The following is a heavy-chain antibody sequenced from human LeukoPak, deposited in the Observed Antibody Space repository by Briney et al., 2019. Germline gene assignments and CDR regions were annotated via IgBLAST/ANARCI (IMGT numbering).Heavy chain of an antibody. J-gene: IGHJ4*02. CDR1: GGSISSYY. CDR2: IYYSGST. CDR3: ARNPEWELGLYYFDY. D-gene: IGHD1-26*01. Sequence: SETLSLTCTVSGGSISSYYWSWIRQPPGKGLEWIGYIYYSGSTNYNPSLKSRVTISVDTSKNQFSLKLSSVTAADTAVYYCARNPEWELGLYYFDYWGQGTLVTVSS. V-gene: IGHV4-59*01.